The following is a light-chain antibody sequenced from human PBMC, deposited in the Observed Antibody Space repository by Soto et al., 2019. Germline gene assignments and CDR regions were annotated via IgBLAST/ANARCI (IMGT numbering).Light chain of an antibody. Sequence: DSRMNQSPSTVSASVGDRDTITCRASQSVSTWWAWYQQKPGKAPHLLIFKASTLESGVPSRFSGSGSGTEFTLTITSLQPDDFATYYCQQYNVHSPWTFGQGTKVEIK. CDR1: QSVSTW. J-gene: IGKJ1*01. V-gene: IGKV1-5*03. CDR2: KAS. CDR3: QQYNVHSPWT.